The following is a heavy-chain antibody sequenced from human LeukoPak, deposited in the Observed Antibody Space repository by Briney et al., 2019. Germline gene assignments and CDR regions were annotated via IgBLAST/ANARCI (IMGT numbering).Heavy chain of an antibody. J-gene: IGHJ6*03. D-gene: IGHD3-9*01. CDR2: ISSNGNYI. CDR3: ARVSDYDIFHHYMDV. V-gene: IGHV3-21*01. CDR1: GLTFNSYS. Sequence: GGSLRLSCASFGLTFNSYSMNWVRQAPGKGLEWVSTISSNGNYIRYADSVKGRFTISRDNAKNSLYLQMNSLRAEDTAVYYCARVSDYDIFHHYMDVWGKGTTVTVSS.